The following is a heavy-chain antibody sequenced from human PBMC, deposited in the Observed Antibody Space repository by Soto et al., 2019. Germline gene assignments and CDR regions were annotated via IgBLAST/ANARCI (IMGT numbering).Heavy chain of an antibody. Sequence: SETLSLTCTVSGGSISSSSYYWGWIRQPPGKGLEWIGSIYYSGSTYYNPSLKSQVTISVDTSKNQFSLKLSSVTAADTVVYYCAGPPSGIAAAEYYYDYWGQGTLVTVSS. CDR1: GGSISSSSYY. J-gene: IGHJ4*02. CDR2: IYYSGST. V-gene: IGHV4-39*01. CDR3: AGPPSGIAAAEYYYDY. D-gene: IGHD6-13*01.